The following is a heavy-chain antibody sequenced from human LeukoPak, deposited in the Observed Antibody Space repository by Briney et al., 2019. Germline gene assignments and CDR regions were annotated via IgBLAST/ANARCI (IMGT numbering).Heavy chain of an antibody. J-gene: IGHJ4*02. Sequence: ASVKVSCKASGYTFTNYGISCVRQAPGQGLEWMGWIGPYNGNTNSAQKVQGRVTMTTDTSTSTAYMELRSLRADDTAVYYCARCHIGVPFDFGGEGTLVTVSS. CDR1: GYTFTNYG. V-gene: IGHV1-18*01. CDR2: IGPYNGNT. D-gene: IGHD2-21*01. CDR3: ARCHIGVPFDF.